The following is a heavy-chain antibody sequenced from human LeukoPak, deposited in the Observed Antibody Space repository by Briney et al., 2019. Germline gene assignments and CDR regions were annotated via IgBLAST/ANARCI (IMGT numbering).Heavy chain of an antibody. V-gene: IGHV1-2*06. CDR1: GYTFTDYY. CDR2: LNPHTGGA. J-gene: IGHJ4*02. D-gene: IGHD3-3*01. CDR3: ARVTWKTIIAAPDY. Sequence: ASVKVSCKPSGYTFTDYYIHWVRQAPGHGLEWMGQLNPHTGGANYAQKFQGRVSMTRDASINTAYMEVTRLTSDDTAVYYCARVTWKTIIAAPDYWGQGTLVTVSS.